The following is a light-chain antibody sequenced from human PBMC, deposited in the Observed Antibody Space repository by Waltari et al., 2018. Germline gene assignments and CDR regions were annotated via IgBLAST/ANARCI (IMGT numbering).Light chain of an antibody. CDR1: NSNIGSNS. Sequence: QSVLTQPPSASGNPGQTVTISCSGGNSNIGSNSVDWYQQFPGTAPKLRISGRTRRPSGVPDRFSGSKSGPSASLAISGLRSEDEADYYCATWDESLNGVVIGGGTKLSVL. J-gene: IGLJ3*02. CDR2: GRT. CDR3: ATWDESLNGVV. V-gene: IGLV1-47*01.